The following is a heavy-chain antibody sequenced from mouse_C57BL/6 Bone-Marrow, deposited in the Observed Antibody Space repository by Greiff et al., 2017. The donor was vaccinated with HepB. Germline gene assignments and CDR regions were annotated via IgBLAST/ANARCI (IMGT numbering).Heavy chain of an antibody. J-gene: IGHJ4*01. V-gene: IGHV5-12*01. D-gene: IGHD2-5*01. CDR1: GFTFSDYY. Sequence: EVMLVESGGGLVQPGGSLKLSCAASGFTFSDYYMYWVRQTPEKRLEWVAYISNGGGSTYYPDTVKGRFTISRDNAKNTLYPQMSRLKSEDTAMYYCARKVYYSNFYAMDYWGQGTSVTVSS. CDR3: ARKVYYSNFYAMDY. CDR2: ISNGGGST.